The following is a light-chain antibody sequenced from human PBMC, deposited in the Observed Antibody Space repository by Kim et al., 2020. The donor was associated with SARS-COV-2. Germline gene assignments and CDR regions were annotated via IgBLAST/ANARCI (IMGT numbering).Light chain of an antibody. V-gene: IGKV1-5*01. CDR2: DAS. Sequence: LSASVGDRVTITCRASQSINNWLAWYQQKPGKAPKLLSYDASSLESGVPSRFSGSGSGTEFTLTISSLQPDDFATYYCQQYHDWGTFGQGTKLEI. CDR3: QQYHDWGT. J-gene: IGKJ1*01. CDR1: QSINNW.